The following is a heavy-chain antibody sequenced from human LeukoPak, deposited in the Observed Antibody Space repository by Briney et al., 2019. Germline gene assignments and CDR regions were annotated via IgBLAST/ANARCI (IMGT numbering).Heavy chain of an antibody. V-gene: IGHV3-74*01. Sequence: GGSLRLSCAASGFTFSKYWLHWVRQPPGRGLVWLARINPDDKSTSYADSVKGRSTISIDDAKETLFLQMNSLRAEDTAVYYCCTSPSFGSSWYQFNYWGQGALVIVSS. J-gene: IGHJ4*02. CDR3: CTSPSFGSSWYQFNY. CDR2: INPDDKST. CDR1: GFTFSKYW. D-gene: IGHD6-13*01.